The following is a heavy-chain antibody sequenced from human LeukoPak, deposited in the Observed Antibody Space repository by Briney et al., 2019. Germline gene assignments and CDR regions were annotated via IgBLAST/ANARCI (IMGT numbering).Heavy chain of an antibody. CDR2: INHSGST. J-gene: IGHJ4*02. CDR3: ARDLREFARRFDY. V-gene: IGHV4-34*01. Sequence: SETLSLTCAVYGGSFSGYYWSWIRQPPGKGLEWIGEINHSGSTNHNPSLKSRVTISVDTSKNQFSLKLSSVTAADTAVYYCARDLREFARRFDYWGQGTLVSVSS. CDR1: GGSFSGYY. D-gene: IGHD2/OR15-2a*01.